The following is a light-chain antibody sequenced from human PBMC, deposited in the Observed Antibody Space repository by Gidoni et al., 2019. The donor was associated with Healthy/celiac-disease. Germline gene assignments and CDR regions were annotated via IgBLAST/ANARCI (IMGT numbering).Light chain of an antibody. CDR1: ALPKQY. J-gene: IGLJ2*01. Sequence: YELTQPPPVSVSPGQTARITCSGDALPKQYAYWYQQKPGQAPVLVIYKDSERPSGIPERFSGSSSGTTVTLTISGVQAEDEADYYCQSADSSGTYVVFGGGTKLTVL. CDR3: QSADSSGTYVV. V-gene: IGLV3-25*02. CDR2: KDS.